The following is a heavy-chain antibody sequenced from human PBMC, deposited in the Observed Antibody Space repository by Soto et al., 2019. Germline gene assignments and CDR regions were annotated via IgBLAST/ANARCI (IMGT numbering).Heavy chain of an antibody. Sequence: GGSLRLSCAASEFTLSSYALFWVRQAPGKGLEWVALSSYDGKNAYYADSVKGRFTVSRDNSKNTLFLQMSGLRGEDTAVYYCVRSIQLWFYLGLWGQGTLVTVSS. CDR3: VRSIQLWFYLGL. CDR1: EFTLSSYA. V-gene: IGHV3-30*04. CDR2: SSYDGKNA. J-gene: IGHJ4*02. D-gene: IGHD5-18*01.